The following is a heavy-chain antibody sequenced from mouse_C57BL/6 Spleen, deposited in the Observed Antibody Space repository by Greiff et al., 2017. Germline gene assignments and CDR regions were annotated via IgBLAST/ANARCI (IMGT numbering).Heavy chain of an antibody. Sequence: EVKLQESGGGLVQPGGSLSLSCAASGFTFTDYYMSWVRQPPGKALEWLGFIRNKANGYTTEYSESVKGRFTISRDNSQSILYLQMNALRAEDSATYYCASHYDGYYDWYFDVWGTGTTVTVSS. V-gene: IGHV7-3*01. CDR3: ASHYDGYYDWYFDV. CDR1: GFTFTDYY. CDR2: IRNKANGYTT. D-gene: IGHD2-3*01. J-gene: IGHJ1*03.